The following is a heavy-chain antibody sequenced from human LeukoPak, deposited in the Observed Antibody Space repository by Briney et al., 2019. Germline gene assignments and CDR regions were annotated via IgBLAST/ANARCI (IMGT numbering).Heavy chain of an antibody. J-gene: IGHJ4*02. CDR2: ISGSGGST. D-gene: IGHD5-18*01. Sequence: PGGSLRLPCAASGFNFSSYAMSWVRQAPGKGLEWVSTISGSGGSTYYADSVKGRFTISRDNSKNTLYLQMNSLRAEDTAVYYCAKDSGQYSYGYPIDYWGQGTLVTVSS. V-gene: IGHV3-23*01. CDR1: GFNFSSYA. CDR3: AKDSGQYSYGYPIDY.